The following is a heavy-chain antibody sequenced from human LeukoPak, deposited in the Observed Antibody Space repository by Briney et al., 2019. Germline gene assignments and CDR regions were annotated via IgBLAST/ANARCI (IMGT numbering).Heavy chain of an antibody. Sequence: GSLRLSCAASGFTFSSHAMSWVRQAPGKGLEWIGEIYHSGSTNYNPSLKSRVTISVDKSKNQFSLKLSSVTAADTAVYYCARARQGYYDILTGYWKGSYYYYGMDVWGKGTTVTVSS. CDR2: IYHSGST. CDR3: ARARQGYYDILTGYWKGSYYYYGMDV. CDR1: GFTFSSHAM. D-gene: IGHD3-9*01. V-gene: IGHV4-4*02. J-gene: IGHJ6*04.